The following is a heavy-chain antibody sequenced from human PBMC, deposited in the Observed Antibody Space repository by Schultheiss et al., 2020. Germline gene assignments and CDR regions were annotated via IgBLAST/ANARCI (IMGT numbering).Heavy chain of an antibody. D-gene: IGHD2-2*01. CDR3: ARDRRTTSLVDF. J-gene: IGHJ4*02. Sequence: WGSLRLSCAASGFTFSSYGMHWVRQAPGKGLEWVAVIWYDGSNKYYADSVKGRFTISRDNSENTVYLQMNSLTAEDAAVYYCARDRRTTSLVDFWGQGTLVTVSS. V-gene: IGHV3-33*08. CDR2: IWYDGSNK. CDR1: GFTFSSYG.